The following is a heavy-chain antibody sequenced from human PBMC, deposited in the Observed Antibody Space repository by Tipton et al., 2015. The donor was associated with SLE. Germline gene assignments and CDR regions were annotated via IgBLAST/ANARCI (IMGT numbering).Heavy chain of an antibody. Sequence: TLSLTCAVYGGSFSDYYWSWIRQPPGKGLEWIGEINHSGSTNYNPSLKRRVTISVDTSKSQFSLNLRAVTAADTAVCYCARVKSIFGVVIIDCWCQGTLVTVS. CDR1: GGSFSDYY. CDR3: ARVKSIFGVVIIDC. CDR2: INHSGST. D-gene: IGHD3-3*01. J-gene: IGHJ4*02. V-gene: IGHV4-34*01.